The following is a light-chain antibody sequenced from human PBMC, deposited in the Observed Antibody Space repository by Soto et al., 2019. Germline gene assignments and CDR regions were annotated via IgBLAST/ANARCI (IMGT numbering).Light chain of an antibody. J-gene: IGKJ2*01. CDR2: DAS. V-gene: IGKV3-20*01. CDR1: QSVTRSN. CDR3: QQYGASPVT. Sequence: VLTQSPGTLSLSPGEGATLSCRASQSVTRSNLAWYQQKPGQAPRLLIYDASIRASGIPDRFSGSGSGTDFILTISRLEPEDFAVYYCQQYGASPVTFGQGTNREIK.